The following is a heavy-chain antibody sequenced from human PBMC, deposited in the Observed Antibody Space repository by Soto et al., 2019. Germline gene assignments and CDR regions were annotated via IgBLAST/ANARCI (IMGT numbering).Heavy chain of an antibody. CDR1: GGSFSGYY. J-gene: IGHJ5*02. CDR3: ARGAHDFWSGYYWGVWFDP. D-gene: IGHD3-3*01. CDR2: INHSGST. Sequence: SETLSLTCAVYGGSFSGYYWSWIRQPPGKGLEWIGEINHSGSTNYNPSLKSRVTISVDTSKNQFSLKLSSVTAADTAVYYCARGAHDFWSGYYWGVWFDPWGQGTLVTVSS. V-gene: IGHV4-34*01.